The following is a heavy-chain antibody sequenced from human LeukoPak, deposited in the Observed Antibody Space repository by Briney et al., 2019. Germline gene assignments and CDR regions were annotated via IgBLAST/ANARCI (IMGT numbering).Heavy chain of an antibody. CDR2: IIPIFGTA. Sequence: GASVKVSCKASGGTFSSYAISWVRQASGQGLKWMGGIIPIFGTANYAQKFQGRVTITADKSTSTAYMELSSLRSEDTAVYYCARAGGTVTYYYYYYMDVWGKGTTVTVSS. CDR3: ARAGGTVTYYYYYYMDV. D-gene: IGHD4-17*01. CDR1: GGTFSSYA. J-gene: IGHJ6*03. V-gene: IGHV1-69*06.